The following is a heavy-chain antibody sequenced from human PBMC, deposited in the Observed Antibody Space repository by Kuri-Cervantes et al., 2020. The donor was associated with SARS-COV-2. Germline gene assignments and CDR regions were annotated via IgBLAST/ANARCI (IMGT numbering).Heavy chain of an antibody. CDR1: GFTFGDYA. V-gene: IGHV3-49*04. D-gene: IGHD6-19*01. CDR2: IRSKAYGGTT. J-gene: IGHJ4*02. Sequence: GESLKISCTASGFTFGDYAMSWVRQAPGKGLEWVGFIRSKAYGGTTEYAASVKGRFIISRDDSKSIAYLQMNSLKTEDTAVYYCATGSTSGWYRRDFDFWGLGTLVTVSS. CDR3: ATGSTSGWYRRDFDF.